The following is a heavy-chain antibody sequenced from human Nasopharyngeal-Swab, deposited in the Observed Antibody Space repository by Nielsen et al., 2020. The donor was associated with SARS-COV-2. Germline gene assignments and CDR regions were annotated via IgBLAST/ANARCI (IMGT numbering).Heavy chain of an antibody. D-gene: IGHD3-22*01. Sequence: VRQMPGKGLEWIGYIYRTGTTNYNPSLKSRVIISIDTSKNQFSVKLSSVTAADTAVYYCAVILYESSGYWVDYWGQGTLVTVSS. J-gene: IGHJ4*02. CDR3: AVILYESSGYWVDY. V-gene: IGHV4-59*01. CDR2: IYRTGTT.